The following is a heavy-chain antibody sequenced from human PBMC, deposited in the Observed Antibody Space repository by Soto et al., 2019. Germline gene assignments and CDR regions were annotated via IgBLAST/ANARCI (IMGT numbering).Heavy chain of an antibody. Sequence: GGSLRLSCAASGFTFSNAWMSWVRQAPGKGLEWVGRIKSKTDGGTTDYAAPVKGRFTISRDDSKNTLYLQMNSLKTEDTAVYYCTTESFQGVIITDYYYYGMDVWGQGTTVTVSS. J-gene: IGHJ6*01. D-gene: IGHD3-10*01. CDR2: IKSKTDGGTT. CDR3: TTESFQGVIITDYYYYGMDV. CDR1: GFTFSNAW. V-gene: IGHV3-15*01.